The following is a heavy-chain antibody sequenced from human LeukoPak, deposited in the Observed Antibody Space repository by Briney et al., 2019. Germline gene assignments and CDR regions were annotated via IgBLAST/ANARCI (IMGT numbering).Heavy chain of an antibody. J-gene: IGHJ4*02. V-gene: IGHV4-59*01. D-gene: IGHD3-16*01. Sequence: SETLSLTCTVSGGSISSYYWSWIRQPPGKGLEWIGYIYYSGSTNYNPSLKSRATISVDTSKNQFSLKLSSVTAADTAVYYCARLALGYFDYWGQGTLVTVSS. CDR3: ARLALGYFDY. CDR2: IYYSGST. CDR1: GGSISSYY.